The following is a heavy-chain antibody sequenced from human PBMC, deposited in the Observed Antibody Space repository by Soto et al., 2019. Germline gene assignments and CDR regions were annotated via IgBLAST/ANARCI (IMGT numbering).Heavy chain of an antibody. CDR1: GGSVSSGSYY. D-gene: IGHD1-7*01. Sequence: SETLSLTCTVSGGSVSSGSYYWSWIRHPPGKGLEWIGYIYYSGSTNYNPSLKSRVTISVDTSKNQFSLKLSSVTAADTAVYYCARDKLELHYYFDYWGQGTLVTVSS. J-gene: IGHJ4*02. CDR3: ARDKLELHYYFDY. V-gene: IGHV4-61*01. CDR2: IYYSGST.